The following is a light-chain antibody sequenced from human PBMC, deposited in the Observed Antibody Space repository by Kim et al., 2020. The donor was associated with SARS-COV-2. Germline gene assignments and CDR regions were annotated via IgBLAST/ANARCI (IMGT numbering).Light chain of an antibody. Sequence: VDLGQTVRITCKGDSLRSYYATWYQQKPGQAPILVNYGKNNRPSGIPDRFSGSSSGKTASLTITGTQAGDEADYYCNSRDSNDNVVFGGGTQLTVL. CDR1: SLRSYY. CDR3: NSRDSNDNVV. J-gene: IGLJ2*01. CDR2: GKN. V-gene: IGLV3-19*01.